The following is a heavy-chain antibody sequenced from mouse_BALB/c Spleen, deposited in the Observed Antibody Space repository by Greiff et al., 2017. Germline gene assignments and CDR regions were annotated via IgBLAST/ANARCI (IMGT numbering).Heavy chain of an antibody. J-gene: IGHJ1*01. V-gene: IGHV1S29*02. Sequence: VQLKESGPELVKPGASVKISCKASGYTFTDYNMHWVKQSHGKSLEWIGYIYPYNGGTGYNQKFKSKATLTVDNSSSTAYMELRSLTSEDSAVYYCASSHYDYDGDGYFDVWGAGTTVTVSS. CDR1: GYTFTDYN. CDR2: IYPYNGGT. D-gene: IGHD2-4*01. CDR3: ASSHYDYDGDGYFDV.